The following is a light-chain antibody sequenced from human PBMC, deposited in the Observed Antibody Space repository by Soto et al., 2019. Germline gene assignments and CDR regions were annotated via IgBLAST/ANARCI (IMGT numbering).Light chain of an antibody. CDR1: SSDVGGYNY. V-gene: IGLV2-14*03. Sequence: QSALTQPASVSGSPGQSITISCTGTSSDVGGYNYVSWYQQHPGKAPKLLIYEVTYRPSGVSDRFSGSKSGNTASLTISGLRAEDEADYYCGSYTTSSNYVFGTGTKVTVL. CDR2: EVT. J-gene: IGLJ1*01. CDR3: GSYTTSSNYV.